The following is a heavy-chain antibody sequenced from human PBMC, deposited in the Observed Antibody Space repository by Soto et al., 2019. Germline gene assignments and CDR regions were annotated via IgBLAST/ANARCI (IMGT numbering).Heavy chain of an antibody. CDR3: ARGGHVVVVTAALDY. CDR1: GDTFTDYY. D-gene: IGHD2-21*02. CDR2: VNPSGGHT. Sequence: QVQLMQSGAEVKKPGASVKVSCKASGDTFTDYYIHWVRQAPGQGLEWMGTVNPSGGHTTYAQHFLGRVTMTRDTSTSTLYMELTSLTSDDTAIYYCARGGHVVVVTAALDYWGQGTLVTAS. J-gene: IGHJ4*02. V-gene: IGHV1-46*01.